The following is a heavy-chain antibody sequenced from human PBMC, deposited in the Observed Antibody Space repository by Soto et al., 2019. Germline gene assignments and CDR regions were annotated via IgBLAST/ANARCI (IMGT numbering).Heavy chain of an antibody. CDR2: IFPLTDIP. CDR3: ARGPLVVLTSFAS. J-gene: IGHJ5*02. Sequence: QVQLVQSGTEVKKPGSSVKVSCKASGGTFRNYPINWVRQAPGQGLEWMGSIFPLTDIPDYAQNFQARLTISADKSTSTASLALSSLTSAATAMYFCARGPLVVLTSFASWAPGTLVTVSS. V-gene: IGHV1-69*02. CDR1: GGTFRNYP.